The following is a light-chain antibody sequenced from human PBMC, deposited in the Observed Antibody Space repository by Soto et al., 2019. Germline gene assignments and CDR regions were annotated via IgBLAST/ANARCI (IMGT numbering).Light chain of an antibody. CDR1: QGIRND. Sequence: DIQMTRYRSALSSSVRGRVTITCWASQGIRNDLGWYQQKPGKAPKRLIYAASSLQSGVPSRFSGSGSGTEFTLTISGLQPEDFATYYCLQSYSTPRTFGQGTKVDIK. V-gene: IGKV1-17*01. J-gene: IGKJ1*01. CDR2: AAS. CDR3: LQSYSTPRT.